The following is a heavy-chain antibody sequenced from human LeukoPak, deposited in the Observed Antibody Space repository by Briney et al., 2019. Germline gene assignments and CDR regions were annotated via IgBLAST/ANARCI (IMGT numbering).Heavy chain of an antibody. Sequence: SETLSLTCTVSGGSISSSTYYWSWIRQPPGKGLEWIGYISYRGSTNYNPSLKSRVAISVDTSKNQFSLKLSSVTAADTAVYYCASLYCSRTSCYMHYWGQGTLVTVSS. CDR2: ISYRGST. D-gene: IGHD2-2*02. CDR3: ASLYCSRTSCYMHY. CDR1: GGSISSSTYY. J-gene: IGHJ4*02. V-gene: IGHV4-61*01.